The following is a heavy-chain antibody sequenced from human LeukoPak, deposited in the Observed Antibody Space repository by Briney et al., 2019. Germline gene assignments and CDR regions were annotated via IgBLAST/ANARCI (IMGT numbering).Heavy chain of an antibody. CDR2: ISAYNGNT. CDR3: AREIESSLDY. CDR1: GYIFINYD. J-gene: IGHJ4*02. Sequence: GASVKVSCKASGYIFINYDINWVRQATGQGLEWMGWISAYNGNTNYAQKLQGRVTMTTDTSTSTAYMELRSLRSDDTAVYYCAREIESSLDYWGQGTLVTVSS. V-gene: IGHV1-18*04.